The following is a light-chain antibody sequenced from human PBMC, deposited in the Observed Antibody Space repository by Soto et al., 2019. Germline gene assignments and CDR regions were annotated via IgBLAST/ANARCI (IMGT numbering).Light chain of an antibody. Sequence: EIVLTQSPGTLSLSPGDRATLSCRASQRIISNYLAWYQEKAGQAPRLLIYGASSRATGIPDRFSGSGSGTDVTLTISRLEPEDFAVYFCQQYGTSPYTFGQGTKLEIE. CDR2: GAS. J-gene: IGKJ2*01. V-gene: IGKV3-20*01. CDR3: QQYGTSPYT. CDR1: QRIISNY.